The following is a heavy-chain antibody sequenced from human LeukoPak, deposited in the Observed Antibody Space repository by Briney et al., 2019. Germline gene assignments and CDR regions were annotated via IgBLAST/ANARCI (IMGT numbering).Heavy chain of an antibody. V-gene: IGHV4-59*12. Sequence: SETLSLTCTVSGGSISSYYWSWIRQPPGKGLEWIGYIYYSGSTNYNPSLKSRVTISVDTSKNQFSLKLSSVTAADTAVYYCARRDRGDYVWGSYRSLSPFDYWGQGTLVTVSS. D-gene: IGHD3-16*02. J-gene: IGHJ4*02. CDR1: GGSISSYY. CDR3: ARRDRGDYVWGSYRSLSPFDY. CDR2: IYYSGST.